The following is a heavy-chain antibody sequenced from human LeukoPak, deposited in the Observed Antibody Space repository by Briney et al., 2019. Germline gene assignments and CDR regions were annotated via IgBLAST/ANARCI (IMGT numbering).Heavy chain of an antibody. Sequence: GSLRLSCAASGFAFSSYGMHWVRQAPGKGLEWVAFIRYDGSNKYYADSVKGRFTISRDNSKSTLYLQMNSLRAEDTAVYYCAKDRHAPGRYCSSTICFPFDPWGQGTLVTVSS. J-gene: IGHJ5*02. CDR1: GFAFSSYG. D-gene: IGHD2-2*01. CDR3: AKDRHAPGRYCSSTICFPFDP. CDR2: IRYDGSNK. V-gene: IGHV3-30*02.